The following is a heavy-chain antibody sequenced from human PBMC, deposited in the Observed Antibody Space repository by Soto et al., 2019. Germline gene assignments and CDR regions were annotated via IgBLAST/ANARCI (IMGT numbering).Heavy chain of an antibody. CDR2: INWNSGSI. J-gene: IGHJ4*02. Sequence: PGKGLEWVSGINWNSGSIGYGDSVKGRFAISRDNAKNSLYLQMNSLRAEVTAVYCLARLYGVYAYWGQGTPVP. V-gene: IGHV3-9*01. D-gene: IGHD4-17*01. CDR3: ARLYGVYAY.